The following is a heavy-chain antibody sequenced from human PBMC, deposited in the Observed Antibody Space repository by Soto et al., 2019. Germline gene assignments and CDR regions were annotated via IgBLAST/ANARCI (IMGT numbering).Heavy chain of an antibody. CDR3: ARWSSSPDLTDYYYYMDV. V-gene: IGHV4-4*02. Sequence: SETLSLTCAVSSGSISSSNWWSWVRQPPGKGLEWIGEIYHSGSTNYNPSLKSRVTISVDKSKNQFSLKLSSVTAADTAVYYCARWSSSPDLTDYYYYMDVWGKGTTVTVSS. CDR1: SGSISSSNW. J-gene: IGHJ6*03. D-gene: IGHD6-6*01. CDR2: IYHSGST.